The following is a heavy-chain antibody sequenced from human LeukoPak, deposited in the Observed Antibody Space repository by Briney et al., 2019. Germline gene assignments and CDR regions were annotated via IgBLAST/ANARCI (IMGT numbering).Heavy chain of an antibody. CDR3: ARHTGPDYYFDY. CDR1: GGSISSYY. Sequence: PSETLSLTCTVSGGSISSYYWSWIRQPPGKGLEWIGYIYYSGSTNYNPSLKSRVTISVDTSKNQFSLKLSSVTAADTAVYYCARHTGPDYYFDYWGQGTLVTVSS. CDR2: IYYSGST. J-gene: IGHJ4*02. D-gene: IGHD2-21*01. V-gene: IGHV4-59*08.